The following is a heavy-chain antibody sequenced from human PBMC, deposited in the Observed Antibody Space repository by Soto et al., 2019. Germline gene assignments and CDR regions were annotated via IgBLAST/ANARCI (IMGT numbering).Heavy chain of an antibody. V-gene: IGHV1-2*02. CDR3: ARDSAYYYDSSGYSDYYYYYGMDV. J-gene: IGHJ6*02. CDR1: GYPFTGYY. CDR2: INPTSGGT. Sequence: DSGKVCFKACGYPFTGYYMHLVRQAPGQGLEWVGWINPTSGGTNYAQKFQGRVTMTRDTSISTAYMELSRLRSDDTAVYYCARDSAYYYDSSGYSDYYYYYGMDVWGQGTTVTVSS. D-gene: IGHD3-22*01.